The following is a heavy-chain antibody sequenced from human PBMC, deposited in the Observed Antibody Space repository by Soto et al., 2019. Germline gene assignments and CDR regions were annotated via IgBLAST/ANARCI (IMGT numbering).Heavy chain of an antibody. J-gene: IGHJ6*03. V-gene: IGHV1-8*01. CDR3: ARGRRGDFWRGYYYYYYMDV. CDR1: GYTFTSYD. D-gene: IGHD3-3*01. CDR2: MNPNSGNT. Sequence: ASLKVSCKASGYTFTSYDINWVRQATGQGLEWMGWMNPNSGNTGYAQKFQGRVTMTRNTSISTAYMELSSLRSEDTAVYYCARGRRGDFWRGYYYYYYMDVWGKGTTVTVSS.